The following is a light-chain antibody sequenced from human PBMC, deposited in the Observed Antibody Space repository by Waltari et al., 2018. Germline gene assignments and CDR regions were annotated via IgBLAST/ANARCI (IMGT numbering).Light chain of an antibody. CDR1: QNVLPTSNIKNY. Sequence: DIVMTQSPDSLAVSLGERATINGKSSQNVLPTSNIKNYLSWYQPKPGQPPRLLIYWASTRESGVPDRFSGSGSGTDFTLTIRSPQAEDVAVYYCQQYYSSPFTFGPGTKVDIK. CDR2: WAS. CDR3: QQYYSSPFT. J-gene: IGKJ3*01. V-gene: IGKV4-1*01.